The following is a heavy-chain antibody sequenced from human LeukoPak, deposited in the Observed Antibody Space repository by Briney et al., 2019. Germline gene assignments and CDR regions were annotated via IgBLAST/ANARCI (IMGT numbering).Heavy chain of an antibody. CDR2: IYPDDSDV. V-gene: IGHV5-51*01. CDR1: GYSFTNYW. J-gene: IGHJ4*02. CDR3: ARPDSSSWHFDY. Sequence: GESLKISCKASGYSFTNYWIAWVRQMPGKGLEWMGIIYPDDSDVRHSPSFRGQVTISADRSISTAYLQWSSLKASDTAMYFCARPDSSSWHFDYWGQGTLVTVSS. D-gene: IGHD3-22*01.